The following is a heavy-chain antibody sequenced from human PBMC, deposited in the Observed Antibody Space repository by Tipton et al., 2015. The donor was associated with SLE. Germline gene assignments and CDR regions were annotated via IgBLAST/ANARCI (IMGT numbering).Heavy chain of an antibody. D-gene: IGHD3-3*01. V-gene: IGHV4-59*08. CDR1: GGSISSYY. CDR2: IYYNGIT. J-gene: IGHJ4*02. Sequence: TLSLTCTVSGGSISSYYWSWIRQPPGKGLEWIGYIYYNGITNYDPYLKSRVIISVDTSKNQFSLSLNSVTAADTAVYYCSRVRFFDYWGQGALVTVSS. CDR3: SRVRFFDY.